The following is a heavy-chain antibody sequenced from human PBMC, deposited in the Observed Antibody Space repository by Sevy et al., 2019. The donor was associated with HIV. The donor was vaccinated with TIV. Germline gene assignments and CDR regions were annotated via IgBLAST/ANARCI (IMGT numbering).Heavy chain of an antibody. Sequence: GGSLRRSCAASGFTFSNYWMSWVRQAPGKGLEWVANIKQDGSEKYCVDSVKDRFTISRVNARNSLFLQMNSLRAEDTAVYDCARHFSSSWTTRHFDCWGQGTLVTVSS. V-gene: IGHV3-7*01. D-gene: IGHD6-13*01. J-gene: IGHJ4*02. CDR3: ARHFSSSWTTRHFDC. CDR2: IKQDGSEK. CDR1: GFTFSNYW.